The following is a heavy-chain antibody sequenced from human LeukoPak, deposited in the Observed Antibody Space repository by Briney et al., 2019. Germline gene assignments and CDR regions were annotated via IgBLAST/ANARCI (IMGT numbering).Heavy chain of an antibody. CDR1: GFSFSYYG. CDR3: AKDWRYSSSTTPY. CDR2: ISHDGSDK. V-gene: IGHV3-30*18. D-gene: IGHD6-13*01. J-gene: IGHJ4*02. Sequence: GGSLRLSCAASGFSFSYYGMHWVRQAPGKGLEWVAVISHDGSDKYYADSVEGRFTISRGNSKNTLYLQMNSLRAEDTAVYYCAKDWRYSSSTTPYWGQGTLVTVSS.